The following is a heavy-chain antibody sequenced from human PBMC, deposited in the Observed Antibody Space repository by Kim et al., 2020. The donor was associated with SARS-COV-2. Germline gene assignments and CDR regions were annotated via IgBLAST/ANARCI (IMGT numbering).Heavy chain of an antibody. Sequence: STSYADCVKGRFTIARDNAKNTLYLQMNSLRAEDTAVYYWARCGSSSCYGWGQGTLVTVST. V-gene: IGHV3-74*01. CDR2: ST. CDR3: ARCGSSSCYG. J-gene: IGHJ4*02. D-gene: IGHD2-2*01.